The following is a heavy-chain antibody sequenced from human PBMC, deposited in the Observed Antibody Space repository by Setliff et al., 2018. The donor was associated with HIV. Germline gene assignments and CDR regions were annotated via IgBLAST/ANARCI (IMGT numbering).Heavy chain of an antibody. Sequence: ASVKVSCKASGGTFSSYAISWVRQAPGQGLEWMGGIIPIFGTANYAQKFQGRVTITADESTSTAYMGLSSLRSEDTAVYYCARAHGYSSSWYEDAFDIWGQGTMVTVSS. CDR2: IIPIFGTA. V-gene: IGHV1-69*13. CDR1: GGTFSSYA. D-gene: IGHD6-13*01. J-gene: IGHJ3*02. CDR3: ARAHGYSSSWYEDAFDI.